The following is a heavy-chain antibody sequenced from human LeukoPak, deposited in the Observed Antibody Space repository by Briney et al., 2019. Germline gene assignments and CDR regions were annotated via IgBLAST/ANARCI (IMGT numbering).Heavy chain of an antibody. CDR2: IYYSGST. CDR1: GGSISSSSYY. D-gene: IGHD3-10*01. Sequence: SETLSLTCTVSGGSISSSSYYWGWIRQPPGKGLEWIGSIYYSGSTYYNPSLKSRVTISVDTSKNQFSLKLSSVTAADTAVYYCAITAGPGYYGSGSYFYYGMDVWGQGTTVTVSS. J-gene: IGHJ6*02. CDR3: AITAGPGYYGSGSYFYYGMDV. V-gene: IGHV4-39*07.